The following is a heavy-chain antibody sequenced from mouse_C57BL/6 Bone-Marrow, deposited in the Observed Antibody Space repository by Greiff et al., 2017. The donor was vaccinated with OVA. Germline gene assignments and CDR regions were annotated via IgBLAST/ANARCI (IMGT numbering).Heavy chain of an antibody. CDR2: ISDGGSYT. J-gene: IGHJ3*01. CDR3: ARDGNWLTWFAY. CDR1: GFTFSSYA. V-gene: IGHV5-4*01. D-gene: IGHD2-2*01. Sequence: DVMLVESGGGLVKPGGSLKLSCAASGFTFSSYAMSWVRQTPEKRLEWVATISDGGSYTYYPDNVKGRFTISRDNAKHNLYLHMSHLKSEDAAMYYCARDGNWLTWFAYWGQGTLVTVSA.